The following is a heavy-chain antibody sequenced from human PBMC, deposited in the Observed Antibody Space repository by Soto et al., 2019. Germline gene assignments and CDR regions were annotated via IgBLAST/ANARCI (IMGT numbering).Heavy chain of an antibody. J-gene: IGHJ5*02. Sequence: SSETLSLTCTVSGDSINSVDHYWSWIRQPPGKGLEWMGYIYHSGSTHYNPSLNSRLTISIDTSTNRFSLNLTSVTAADTAVYFCARLRWETENNWFDPWGQGALVTVSS. CDR1: GDSINSVDHY. V-gene: IGHV4-30-4*01. CDR3: ARLRWETENNWFDP. CDR2: IYHSGST. D-gene: IGHD1-26*01.